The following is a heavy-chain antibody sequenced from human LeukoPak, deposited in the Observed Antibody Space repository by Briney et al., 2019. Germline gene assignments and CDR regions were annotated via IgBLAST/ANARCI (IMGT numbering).Heavy chain of an antibody. CDR1: GFTFSSYA. D-gene: IGHD5-12*01. J-gene: IGHJ4*02. Sequence: GSLRLSCAASGFTFSSYAMSWVRQAPGKGLEWVSAIGGSGGSTYYADSVKGRFTTSRDNSKSTLYLQMNSLRAEDTAVYYCAKDPVQRGYSGYDFVDWGQGTLVTVSS. CDR3: AKDPVQRGYSGYDFVD. CDR2: IGGSGGST. V-gene: IGHV3-23*01.